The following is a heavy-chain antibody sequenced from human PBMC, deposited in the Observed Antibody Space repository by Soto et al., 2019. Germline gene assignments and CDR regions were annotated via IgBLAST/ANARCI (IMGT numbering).Heavy chain of an antibody. CDR1: GYTLTELS. D-gene: IGHD1-26*01. CDR2: FDPEDGET. CDR3: AKVAPKEPYAFDI. Sequence: GASVKVSCKVSGYTLTELSMHWVRQAPGKGLEWMGGFDPEDGETIYAQKFQGRVIMTEDTSTDTAYMELSSLRSEDTAVYYCAKVAPKEPYAFDIWGQGTMVTVSS. V-gene: IGHV1-24*01. J-gene: IGHJ3*02.